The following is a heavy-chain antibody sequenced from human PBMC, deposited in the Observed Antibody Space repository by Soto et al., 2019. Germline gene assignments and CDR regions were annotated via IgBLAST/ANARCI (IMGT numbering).Heavy chain of an antibody. J-gene: IGHJ4*02. CDR3: ARAPSHGWYQHFDY. Sequence: ESLKISCTGSGYGFSNYWIGWVRQMPGKGLEWMGIIYPGDSDTRYSPSFQGHVTISADKSISTAYLQWSSLKASDTAIYYCARAPSHGWYQHFDYWGQGTLVTSPQ. D-gene: IGHD6-19*01. CDR2: IYPGDSDT. V-gene: IGHV5-51*01. CDR1: GYGFSNYW.